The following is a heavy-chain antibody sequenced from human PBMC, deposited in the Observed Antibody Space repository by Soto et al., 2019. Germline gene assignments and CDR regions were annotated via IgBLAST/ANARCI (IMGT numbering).Heavy chain of an antibody. D-gene: IGHD1-26*01. Sequence: TLSLTCAVSGGSISSSNWWSWVRQPPGKGLEWIGEIYHSGSTNYNPSLKSRVTISVDKSKNQFSLKLSSVTAADTAVYYCARESQSGATGYDYWGQGTLVTVSS. CDR1: GGSISSSNW. CDR2: IYHSGST. V-gene: IGHV4-4*02. CDR3: ARESQSGATGYDY. J-gene: IGHJ4*02.